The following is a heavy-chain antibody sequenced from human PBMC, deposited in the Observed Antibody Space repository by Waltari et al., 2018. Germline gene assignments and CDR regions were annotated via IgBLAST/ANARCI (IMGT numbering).Heavy chain of an antibody. D-gene: IGHD5-12*01. CDR2: ISAYNGNT. CDR1: GYTFTSYG. CDR3: ARGFQVADIVATPVKYYYYGMDV. V-gene: IGHV1-18*01. Sequence: QVQLVQSGAEVKKPGASVKVSCKASGYTFTSYGISWVRQAPGQGLEWMGWISAYNGNTNSAQKLQGRVTMTTDTSTSTAYMELRSLRSDDTAVYYCARGFQVADIVATPVKYYYYGMDVWGQGTTVTVSS. J-gene: IGHJ6*02.